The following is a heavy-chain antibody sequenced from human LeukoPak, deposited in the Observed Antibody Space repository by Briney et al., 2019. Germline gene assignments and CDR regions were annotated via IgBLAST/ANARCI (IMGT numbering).Heavy chain of an antibody. J-gene: IGHJ6*02. Sequence: PGGSLRLSCAASGFTFSNSAMTWVRQAPGKGLEWVSGISGSSRTTYYAESVKGRFTVSRDNSKNTLYLQMNSLRPEDTAVYSCAKLGPDCGADCYYYYGMDVWGQGTTVTVSS. V-gene: IGHV3-23*01. CDR2: ISGSSRTT. CDR1: GFTFSNSA. CDR3: AKLGPDCGADCYYYYGMDV. D-gene: IGHD2-21*02.